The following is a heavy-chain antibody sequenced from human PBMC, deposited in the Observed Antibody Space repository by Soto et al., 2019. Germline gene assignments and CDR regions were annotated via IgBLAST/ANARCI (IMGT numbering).Heavy chain of an antibody. CDR3: AKQLSHICDS. CDR2: IKPGTSDI. J-gene: IGHJ4*02. CDR1: GYKFGSAW. Sequence: GESLKISCKGVGYKFGSAWIGWVRQMPGKGLEWMGIIKPGTSDIRYSPSCRGHVTISADEAVSTAYLQWSSLKASDTAMYYCAKQLSHICDSWGQGTLVTVSS. V-gene: IGHV5-51*01. D-gene: IGHD3-3*02.